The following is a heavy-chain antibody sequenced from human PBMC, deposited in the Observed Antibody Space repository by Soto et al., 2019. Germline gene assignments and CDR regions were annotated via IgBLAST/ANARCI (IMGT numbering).Heavy chain of an antibody. D-gene: IGHD3-22*01. Sequence: QVQLVQSGAEVKKPGSSVKVSCKASGGTLSSYAINWVRQAPGQGLEWMGGIIPIFGTPNYAQKFQGRVTITADGSTSTAYMELSSLISEDTGVYYCARDPPSYYYDTSGYNWGQGTLVTVSS. CDR1: GGTLSSYA. J-gene: IGHJ4*02. CDR3: ARDPPSYYYDTSGYN. CDR2: IIPIFGTP. V-gene: IGHV1-69*12.